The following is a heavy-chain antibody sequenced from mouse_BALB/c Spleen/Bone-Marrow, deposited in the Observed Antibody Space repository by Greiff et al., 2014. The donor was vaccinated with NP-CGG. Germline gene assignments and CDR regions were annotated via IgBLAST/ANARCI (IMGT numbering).Heavy chain of an antibody. CDR2: INNGGTYT. D-gene: IGHD4-1*02. V-gene: IGHV5-6*01. Sequence: VQLQQSGGDLVKPGGSLKLSCAASGFTFSSYGMSWVRQTPDKRLEWAATINNGGTYTYYPDSVKGRFTISRDNAKNTLYLQMSSLKSVDTAMYYCALNWDSAYWGQGTLVTVSA. J-gene: IGHJ3*01. CDR1: GFTFSSYG. CDR3: ALNWDSAY.